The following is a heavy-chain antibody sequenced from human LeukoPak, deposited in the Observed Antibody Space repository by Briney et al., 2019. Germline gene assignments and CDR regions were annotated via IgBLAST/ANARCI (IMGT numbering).Heavy chain of an antibody. J-gene: IGHJ3*02. Sequence: GASVKVSCKASGYTFTGYYMHWVRQAPGQGLEWMEWINPNSGGTNYAQKFQGRVTMTRDTSISTAYMELSRLRSDDTAVYYCARVRGPDYDFWSGYYSMDAFDIWGQGTMVTVSS. V-gene: IGHV1-2*02. CDR3: ARVRGPDYDFWSGYYSMDAFDI. CDR2: INPNSGGT. CDR1: GYTFTGYY. D-gene: IGHD3-3*01.